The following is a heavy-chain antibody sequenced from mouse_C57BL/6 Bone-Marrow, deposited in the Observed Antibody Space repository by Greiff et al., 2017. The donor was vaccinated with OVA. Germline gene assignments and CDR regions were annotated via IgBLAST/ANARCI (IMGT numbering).Heavy chain of an antibody. V-gene: IGHV6-6*01. CDR2: IRNKANNHAT. CDR3: TRYYSNYVDWYFDV. D-gene: IGHD2-5*01. Sequence: GGSMNLSCAASGFTFSDSWMDWVRQSPEKGLEWVAEIRNKANNHATYYAESVKGRFTISRDDSKSSVYLQMNSLRAEDTGIYYCTRYYSNYVDWYFDVWGTGTTVTVSS. CDR1: GFTFSDSW. J-gene: IGHJ1*03.